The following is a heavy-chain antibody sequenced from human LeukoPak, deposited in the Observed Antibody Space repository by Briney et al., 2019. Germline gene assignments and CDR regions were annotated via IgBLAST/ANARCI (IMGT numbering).Heavy chain of an antibody. J-gene: IGHJ5*02. CDR2: IYPGDSDT. CDR1: GYSFTSYW. D-gene: IGHD3-3*01. Sequence: GESLKISCKGSGYSFTSYWIGWVRQMPGKGLEWMGIIYPGDSDTRYSPSFQGQVTISADKSISTAYLQWSSLKASDTAMYYCARRPYDFWSGYYSNNWFDPRGQGTLVTVSS. CDR3: ARRPYDFWSGYYSNNWFDP. V-gene: IGHV5-51*01.